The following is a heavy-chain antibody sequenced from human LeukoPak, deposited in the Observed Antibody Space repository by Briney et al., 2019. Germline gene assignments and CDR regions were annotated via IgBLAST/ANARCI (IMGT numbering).Heavy chain of an antibody. V-gene: IGHV3-66*01. CDR3: ARGNTGYSSAWGRDFDY. D-gene: IGHD6-19*01. J-gene: IGHJ4*02. Sequence: RGSLRLSCAASGFSVSGHYMSWVRQAPGKGLEWVSVLYSGGDTYYADSVKGRFTISRDTSKNTLYLQMNGLRAEDTAVYYCARGNTGYSSAWGRDFDYWGQGTLVTVSS. CDR2: LYSGGDT. CDR1: GFSVSGHY.